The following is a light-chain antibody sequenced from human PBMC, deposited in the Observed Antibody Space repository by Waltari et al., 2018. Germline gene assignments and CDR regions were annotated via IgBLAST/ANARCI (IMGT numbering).Light chain of an antibody. Sequence: QSVLTQPPSVSGAPGQRVTISCTGSSSNIGAPYDVHWYQQLPGTAPKPVIYANANRPSGVPDRFSGSKSGTSASLAITGLQAEDEADYYCQSYDISLSGSVFGSGTKVTVL. V-gene: IGLV1-40*01. J-gene: IGLJ6*01. CDR3: QSYDISLSGSV. CDR1: SSNIGAPYD. CDR2: ANA.